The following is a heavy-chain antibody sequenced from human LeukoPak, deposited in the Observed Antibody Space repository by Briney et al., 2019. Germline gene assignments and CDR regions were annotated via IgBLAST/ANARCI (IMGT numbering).Heavy chain of an antibody. Sequence: PSQTLSLTCAVSGGSISSGGYSWSWIRQPPGKGLEWIGYIYHSGSTYYNPSLKSRVTISVDRSKNQFSLKLSSVTAADTAGEYCSRRVTMVRGVKNWFDPWGQGTLVTVSS. CDR3: SRRVTMVRGVKNWFDP. V-gene: IGHV4-30-2*01. CDR1: GGSISSGGYS. D-gene: IGHD3-10*01. CDR2: IYHSGST. J-gene: IGHJ5*02.